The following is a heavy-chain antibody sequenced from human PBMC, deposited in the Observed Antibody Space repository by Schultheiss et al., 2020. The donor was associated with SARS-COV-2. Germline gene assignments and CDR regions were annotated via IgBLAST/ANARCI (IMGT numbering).Heavy chain of an antibody. CDR2: ISYDGSNK. D-gene: IGHD6-13*01. CDR1: GFTFSSYG. J-gene: IGHJ4*02. CDR3: ARGGDSTDPFDY. V-gene: IGHV3-30*03. Sequence: GGSLRLSCAASGFTFSSYGMHWVRQAPGKGLEWVAVISYDGSNKYYADSVKGRFTISRDNAKNSLYLQMNSLRAEDTAVYYCARGGDSTDPFDYWGQGTLVTVSS.